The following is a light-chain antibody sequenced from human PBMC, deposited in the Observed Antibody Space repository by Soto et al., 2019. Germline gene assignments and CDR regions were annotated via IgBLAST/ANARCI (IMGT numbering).Light chain of an antibody. V-gene: IGLV1-40*01. J-gene: IGLJ3*02. CDR1: TSSIGAGFD. CDR2: GNN. Sequence: QSVLTQPPSVSGAPGQRVTISCTGSTSSIGAGFDVHWYQQLPGTAPKLLIYGNNNRPSGVPDRFSGSKSGTSASLAITGLQADDEADYYCQSYDRSLNDWVFGGGTKLTVL. CDR3: QSYDRSLNDWV.